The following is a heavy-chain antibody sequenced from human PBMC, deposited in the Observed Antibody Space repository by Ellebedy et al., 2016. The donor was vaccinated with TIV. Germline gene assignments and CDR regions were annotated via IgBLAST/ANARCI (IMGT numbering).Heavy chain of an antibody. Sequence: PGGSLRLSCADSGFTFSSYWMSRVRQAPGKGLEWVANIKQDGSETHYVDSVKGRFTISRDNAKNSLYLQMNSLRAEDTAVYYCARDNYKVSVAGSNWGQGTLVTVSS. CDR1: GFTFSSYW. CDR2: IKQDGSET. V-gene: IGHV3-7*01. D-gene: IGHD6-19*01. J-gene: IGHJ4*02. CDR3: ARDNYKVSVAGSN.